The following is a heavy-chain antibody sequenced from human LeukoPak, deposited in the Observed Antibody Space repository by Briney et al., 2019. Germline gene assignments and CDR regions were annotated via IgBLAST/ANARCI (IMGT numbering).Heavy chain of an antibody. D-gene: IGHD3-22*01. Sequence: GASVKVSCKTSGGTFSSYVISWVRQAPGQGLEWMGRIIPIFGTANYAQKFQGRVTITAHKSTSTAYMDLSSLRSEDTAVYYCASQYDSSGYYSANLPFDYWGQGTLVTVSS. CDR3: ASQYDSSGYYSANLPFDY. J-gene: IGHJ4*02. CDR2: IIPIFGTA. CDR1: GGTFSSYV. V-gene: IGHV1-69*06.